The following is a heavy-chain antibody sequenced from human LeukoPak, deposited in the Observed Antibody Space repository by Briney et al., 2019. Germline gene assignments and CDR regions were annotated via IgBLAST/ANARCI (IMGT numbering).Heavy chain of an antibody. J-gene: IGHJ4*02. CDR3: ARDQYYYDSSGYSIDY. CDR1: GFTFSSYG. D-gene: IGHD3-22*01. CDR2: IWYDGSNK. Sequence: PGRSLRLSCAASGFTFSSYGMHWVRQAPGKGLEWVAVIWYDGSNKYYADSVKGRFTISRDNSKNTLYLQMNSLRAEGTAVYYCARDQYYYDSSGYSIDYWGQGTLVTVSS. V-gene: IGHV3-33*01.